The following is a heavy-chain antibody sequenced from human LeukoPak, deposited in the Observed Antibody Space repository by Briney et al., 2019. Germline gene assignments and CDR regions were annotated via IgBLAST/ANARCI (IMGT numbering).Heavy chain of an antibody. CDR3: MRGGNSGSYYNNWFDP. D-gene: IGHD3-10*01. V-gene: IGHV3-53*01. CDR2: IHSGGWT. Sequence: GGSLRLSCAASGFTVSSNYMSWVRQAPGKGLEWVSVIHSGGWTYHADSVKGRFTVSRDTSKNILYLQMNSLRAEDTAVYYCMRGGNSGSYYNNWFDPWGQGILVTVSS. CDR1: GFTVSSNY. J-gene: IGHJ5*02.